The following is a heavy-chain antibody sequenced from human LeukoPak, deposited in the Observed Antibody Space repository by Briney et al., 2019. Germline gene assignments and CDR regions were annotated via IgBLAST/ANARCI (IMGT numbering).Heavy chain of an antibody. Sequence: ASVKVSCKASGYTFTSYDINWVRQATGQGLEWMGWINPNSGGTNYAQKFQGRVTMTRDTSISTAYMELSRLRSDDTAVYYCARATRGRAFDIWGQGTMVTVSS. CDR1: GYTFTSYD. CDR2: INPNSGGT. CDR3: ARATRGRAFDI. V-gene: IGHV1-2*02. J-gene: IGHJ3*02.